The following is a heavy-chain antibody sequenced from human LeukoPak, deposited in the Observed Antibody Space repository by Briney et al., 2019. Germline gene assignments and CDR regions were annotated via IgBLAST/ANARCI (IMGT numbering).Heavy chain of an antibody. CDR3: ARQLLQYSSSWYAPAKHNWFDP. D-gene: IGHD6-13*01. J-gene: IGHJ5*02. Sequence: SETLSLTCTVSGYSISSGYYWGWIQQPPGKGLEWIGSIYHSGSTYYNPSLKSRVTISVDTSKNQFSLKLSSVTAADTAVYYCARQLLQYSSSWYAPAKHNWFDPWGQGTLVTVSS. V-gene: IGHV4-38-2*02. CDR2: IYHSGST. CDR1: GYSISSGYY.